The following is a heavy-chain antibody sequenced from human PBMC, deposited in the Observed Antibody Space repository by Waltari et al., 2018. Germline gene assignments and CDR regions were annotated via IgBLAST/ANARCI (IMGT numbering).Heavy chain of an antibody. CDR2: IYYSGRT. V-gene: IGHV4-59*11. CDR3: ARDRGGSSAFDY. Sequence: QVQLQESGPGLVKPSETLSLTCTVSGGSISSHYWSWIRRPPGKGLDWIGYIYYSGRTNYNPSLKSRVTISVDTSKNQFSLKLSSVTAADTAVYYCARDRGGSSAFDYWGQGTLVTVSS. CDR1: GGSISSHY. J-gene: IGHJ4*02. D-gene: IGHD2-15*01.